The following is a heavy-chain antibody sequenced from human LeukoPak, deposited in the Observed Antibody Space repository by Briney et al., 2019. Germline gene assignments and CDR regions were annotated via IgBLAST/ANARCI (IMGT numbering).Heavy chain of an antibody. CDR2: IIPIFGTA. D-gene: IGHD3-10*01. CDR1: GGTFSSYA. CDR3: ARKSMVRGNVFDP. Sequence: SSVKVSCKASGGTFSSYAISWVRQAPGQGLEWMGGIIPIFGTANYAQKFQGRATITADESTSTAYMELSSLRSEDTAVYYCARKSMVRGNVFDPWGQGTLVTVSS. J-gene: IGHJ5*02. V-gene: IGHV1-69*01.